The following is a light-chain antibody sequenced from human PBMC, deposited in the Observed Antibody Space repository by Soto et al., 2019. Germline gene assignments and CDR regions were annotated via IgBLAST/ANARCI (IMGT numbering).Light chain of an antibody. Sequence: EIVMTQSPATLSVSPGERATLSCRASQSVSSNLAGYQQKPGQAPRLLIYGASTRATGIPARFSGSVSGTEFTLTISRLQSEDFEVYYCHQYNNWPPLTSGGGTKVEIK. J-gene: IGKJ4*01. CDR3: HQYNNWPPLT. V-gene: IGKV3-15*01. CDR1: QSVSSN. CDR2: GAS.